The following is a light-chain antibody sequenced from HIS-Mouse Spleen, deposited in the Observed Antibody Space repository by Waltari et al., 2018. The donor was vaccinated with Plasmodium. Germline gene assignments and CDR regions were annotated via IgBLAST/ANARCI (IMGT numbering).Light chain of an antibody. V-gene: IGLV3-1*01. CDR3: QAWDSSTVV. CDR2: QDS. J-gene: IGLJ2*01. Sequence: SYELTQPPPVSLSPGQTASIPRPGDKLGDKYTCWYQQKPGQSPVLVIYQDSKRPSGIPERFSGSNSGNTATLTISGTQAMDEADYYCQAWDSSTVVFGGGTKLTVL. CDR1: KLGDKY.